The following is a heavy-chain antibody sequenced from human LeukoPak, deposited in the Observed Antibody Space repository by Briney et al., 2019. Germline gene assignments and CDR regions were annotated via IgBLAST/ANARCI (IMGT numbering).Heavy chain of an antibody. D-gene: IGHD5-18*01. CDR1: GASVSSGRYY. V-gene: IGHV4-31*03. Sequence: SETLSLTCTVSGASVSSGRYYWSWIRQHPGKGLEWIAYIVDSEKIYYNPSLKSRLILSLDTSENQFSLNLSSMTAADTAVYFCASGYGSGWFDAWGQGTLVVVSS. CDR3: ASGYGSGWFDA. CDR2: IVDSEKI. J-gene: IGHJ5*02.